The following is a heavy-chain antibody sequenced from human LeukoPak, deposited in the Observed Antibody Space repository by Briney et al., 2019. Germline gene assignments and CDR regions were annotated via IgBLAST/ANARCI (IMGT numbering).Heavy chain of an antibody. J-gene: IGHJ5*02. D-gene: IGHD3-22*01. CDR1: GFTFSNYW. CDR2: INSDGINT. CDR3: ARDLGQYYDTSDNWFDP. Sequence: GGSLRLSCAASGFTFSNYWMHWVRQAPGKVLVWVSRINSDGINTSYADSVKGRFTISRDNAKNTLNLQMSSLRAEDTAVYYCARDLGQYYDTSDNWFDPWGQGTLVTVSS. V-gene: IGHV3-74*01.